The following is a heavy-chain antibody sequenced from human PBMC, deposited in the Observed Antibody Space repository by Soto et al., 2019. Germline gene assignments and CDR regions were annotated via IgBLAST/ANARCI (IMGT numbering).Heavy chain of an antibody. D-gene: IGHD1-26*01. J-gene: IGHJ4*02. CDR3: ASERSAQYFDF. CDR1: GGTFSSHG. Sequence: QVQLVQSGTVVQRRGSSVKVSCQASGGTFSSHGMAWVRQAPGQGLEWMGGIIPTFGTPTYAPKFQGRVTNTADKSTNPAYMELSSLRSEDTGVYYCASERSAQYFDFWGQGTLITVSS. CDR2: IIPTFGTP. V-gene: IGHV1-69*06.